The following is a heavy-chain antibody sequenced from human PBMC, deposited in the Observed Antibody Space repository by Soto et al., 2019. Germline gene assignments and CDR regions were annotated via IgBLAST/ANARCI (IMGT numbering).Heavy chain of an antibody. Sequence: PSETLSLTCTVSGGSISSGDYYWSWIRQPPGKGLEWIGYIYYSGSTYYNPSLKSRVTISVDTSKNQFSLKLSSVTAADTAVYYCARDDIGVQAPDCWGQGTLVTVSS. CDR2: IYYSGST. J-gene: IGHJ4*02. V-gene: IGHV4-30-4*01. CDR3: ARDDIGVQAPDC. CDR1: GGSISSGDYY. D-gene: IGHD3-16*01.